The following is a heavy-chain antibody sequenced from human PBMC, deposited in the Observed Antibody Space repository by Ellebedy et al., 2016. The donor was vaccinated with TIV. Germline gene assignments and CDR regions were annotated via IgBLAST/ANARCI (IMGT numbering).Heavy chain of an antibody. D-gene: IGHD3-22*01. Sequence: GESLKISCAASGFIFSRYGMHWVRQAPGKGLEWVAGISYDGRNKNYADSVKGRFTISRDNSKSTLYLQMNSLRPEDTAVYYCATHYSDTSGNHYAGGYWGQGTLGTVSS. CDR1: GFIFSRYG. CDR2: ISYDGRNK. CDR3: ATHYSDTSGNHYAGGY. V-gene: IGHV3-30*03. J-gene: IGHJ4*02.